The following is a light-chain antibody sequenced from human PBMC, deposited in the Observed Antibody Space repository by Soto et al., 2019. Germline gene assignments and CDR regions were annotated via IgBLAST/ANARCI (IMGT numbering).Light chain of an antibody. CDR2: GAS. V-gene: IGKV3-15*01. J-gene: IGKJ1*01. CDR3: QQYNSWPGT. Sequence: EIVLTQSPGTLSVSPGERATLSCRASQSVSSKLAWYQQKPAQAPRLLFYGASTGATGIPARFSGSRSDTELSLSISSLQSEDFAVYYGQQYNSWPGTFGQGTKVEIK. CDR1: QSVSSK.